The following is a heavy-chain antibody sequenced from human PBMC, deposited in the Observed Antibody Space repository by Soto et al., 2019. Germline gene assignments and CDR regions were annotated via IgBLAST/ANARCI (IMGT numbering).Heavy chain of an antibody. J-gene: IGHJ4*02. Sequence: SETLSLTCTVSGGSISSSSYYWGWIRQPPGKGLEWIGSIYYSGSTYYNPSLKSRVTISVDTSKNQFSLKLSSVTAADTAVYYCARQGMYYYDSSGYYRVFDYWGQGTLVTVSS. CDR3: ARQGMYYYDSSGYYRVFDY. CDR1: GGSISSSSYY. V-gene: IGHV4-39*01. D-gene: IGHD3-22*01. CDR2: IYYSGST.